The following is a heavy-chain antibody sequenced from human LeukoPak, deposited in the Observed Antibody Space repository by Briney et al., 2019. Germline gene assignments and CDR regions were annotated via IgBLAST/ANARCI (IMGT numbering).Heavy chain of an antibody. CDR2: INPNSGGT. CDR3: ARALFGVLPGVMDV. V-gene: IGHV1-2*06. Sequence: ASVKVSCKASGYTFTGYYMHRVRQAPGQGPEWMGRINPNSGGTNYAQKFQGRVTMTRDTSISTAYMELSRLTSDDTAVYYCARALFGVLPGVMDVWGQGTTVTVSS. CDR1: GYTFTGYY. D-gene: IGHD3-3*01. J-gene: IGHJ6*02.